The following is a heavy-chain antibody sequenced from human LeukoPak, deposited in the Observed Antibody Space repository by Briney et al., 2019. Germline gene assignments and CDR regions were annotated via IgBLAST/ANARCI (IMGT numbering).Heavy chain of an antibody. D-gene: IGHD3-9*01. CDR2: ISSSSSYI. CDR3: ARDRGVNYDILTGYVANAFDI. CDR1: GFTFSSYS. V-gene: IGHV3-21*01. Sequence: GGSLRLSCVASGFTFSSYSMNWVRQAPGKGLEWVSSISSSSSYIYYADSVKGRFTISRDNAKNSLYLQMNSLRAEDTAVYYCARDRGVNYDILTGYVANAFDIWGQGTMVTVSS. J-gene: IGHJ3*02.